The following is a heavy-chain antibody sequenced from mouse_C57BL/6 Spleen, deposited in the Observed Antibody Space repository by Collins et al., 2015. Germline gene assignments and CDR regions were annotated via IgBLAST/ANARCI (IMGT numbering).Heavy chain of an antibody. CDR2: IYPGDGDT. Sequence: GASVKISCKASGYAFSNYWMNWVKQRLGKGLEWIGQIYPGDGDTNYNGKFKGKATLTADKSSSTAYMQLSSLTSEDSAVYFCARGDLWYFDVWGTGTTVTVSS. CDR1: GYAFSNYW. J-gene: IGHJ1*03. V-gene: IGHV1-80*01. CDR3: ARGDLWYFDV.